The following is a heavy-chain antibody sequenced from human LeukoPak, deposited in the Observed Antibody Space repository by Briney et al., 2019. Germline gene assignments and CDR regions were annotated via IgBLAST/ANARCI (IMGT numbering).Heavy chain of an antibody. Sequence: GSLRLSCAASGFTFSTYWMNWVRQAPGEGVEWGANIKHDGSEINYMDSVKGRFTISRDNAKNSLYLQMNSLRTEDTAVYYCARGYCSSTSCYKNWFDPWGQGTLVTVSS. V-gene: IGHV3-7*05. CDR2: IKHDGSEI. D-gene: IGHD2-2*02. CDR3: ARGYCSSTSCYKNWFDP. J-gene: IGHJ5*02. CDR1: GFTFSTYW.